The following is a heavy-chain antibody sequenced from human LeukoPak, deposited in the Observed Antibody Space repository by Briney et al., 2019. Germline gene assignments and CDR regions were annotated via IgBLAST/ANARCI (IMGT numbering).Heavy chain of an antibody. Sequence: SSVKVPCKASEATFSSYAVSWLRQAPGQRLEWRGRIIPIVGIANYAQKFQGRVTITADESTSTVYMELSSLRSEDTDVYYCARDREMYSSALCEDAFDIWGQGTMVSVSS. CDR3: ARDREMYSSALCEDAFDI. D-gene: IGHD6-19*01. V-gene: IGHV1-69*04. J-gene: IGHJ3*02. CDR2: IIPIVGIA. CDR1: EATFSSYA.